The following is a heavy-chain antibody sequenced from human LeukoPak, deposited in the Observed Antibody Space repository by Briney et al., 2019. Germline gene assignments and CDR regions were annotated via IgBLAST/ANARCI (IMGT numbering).Heavy chain of an antibody. CDR1: GYSLTTYW. CDR2: IFPGDSDT. Sequence: GESLKISCKDSGYSLTTYWIGWVRQMPGKGLEWMGAIFPGDSDTRYSPSFQGQVTISADRSVSTTYLQWSSLKASDTAMYYCAREGRDGFRTIDYWGQGTLVTVSS. CDR3: AREGRDGFRTIDY. D-gene: IGHD5-24*01. V-gene: IGHV5-51*01. J-gene: IGHJ4*02.